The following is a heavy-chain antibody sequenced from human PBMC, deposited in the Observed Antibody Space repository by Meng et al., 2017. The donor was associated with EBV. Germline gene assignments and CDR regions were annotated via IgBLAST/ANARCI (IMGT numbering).Heavy chain of an antibody. J-gene: IGHJ5*02. CDR3: ARGGGNRGGIVGATYRLNWFDP. V-gene: IGHV4-34*01. CDR2: INHSGST. Sequence: QVQLQQWGAGLLKPSETLSLTCAVDGGSFSGYYWSWIRQPPGKGLEWIGEINHSGSTNYNPSLKSRVTISVDTSKNQFSLKPSSVTAADTAVYYCARGGGNRGGIVGATYRLNWFDPWGQGPLVTVSS. CDR1: GGSFSGYY. D-gene: IGHD1-26*01.